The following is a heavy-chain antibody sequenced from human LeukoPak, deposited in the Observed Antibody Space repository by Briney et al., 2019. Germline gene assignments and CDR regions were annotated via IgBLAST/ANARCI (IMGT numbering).Heavy chain of an antibody. V-gene: IGHV3-23*01. D-gene: IGHD1-14*01. J-gene: IGHJ4*02. Sequence: GGSLRLSCAASGFTFSSFAMGWVRRAPGEGLEWLSAISATSDSTYYADSVKGRFTISRDNSKNTLYLQINSLRADDTAVYYCAKDRSNTPTEAFDYWGQGTLVTVSS. CDR2: ISATSDST. CDR3: AKDRSNTPTEAFDY. CDR1: GFTFSSFA.